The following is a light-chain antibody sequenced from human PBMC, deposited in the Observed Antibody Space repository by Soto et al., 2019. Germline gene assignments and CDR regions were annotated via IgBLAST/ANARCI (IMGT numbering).Light chain of an antibody. V-gene: IGLV2-23*01. CDR3: CSYAGSSTGV. J-gene: IGLJ2*01. Sequence: QSALTQPASVSGSPGQSITISCTGTSSDVGSYNLVSWYQQHPGKAPKLMIYEGSKRPSGVSNRFSGSKSGNTASLTISGLQAEDEADYYCCSYAGSSTGVFGGGTQLTLL. CDR2: EGS. CDR1: SSDVGSYNL.